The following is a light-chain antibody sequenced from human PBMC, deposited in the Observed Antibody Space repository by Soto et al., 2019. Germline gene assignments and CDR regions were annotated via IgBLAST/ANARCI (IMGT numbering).Light chain of an antibody. J-gene: IGKJ1*01. V-gene: IGKV1-5*01. CDR2: DAS. CDR3: QQYNSYSTWT. Sequence: DIQVTQSPASVSASVGDRVTITCRASQSISSWLAWYQQKPGKAPKLLIYDASSLESGVPSRFSGSGSGTEFTLTISSLQPDDFATYYCQQYNSYSTWTFGQGTKVDIK. CDR1: QSISSW.